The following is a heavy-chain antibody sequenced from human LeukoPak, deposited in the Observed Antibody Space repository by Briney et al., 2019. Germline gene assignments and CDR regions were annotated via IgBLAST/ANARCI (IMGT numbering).Heavy chain of an antibody. V-gene: IGHV3-48*04. J-gene: IGHJ3*02. CDR3: ARGARVVPAALPGHDAFDI. CDR2: ISHVSVVI. CDR1: GFTFDNYN. D-gene: IGHD2-2*01. Sequence: GGSLTLSCAVSGFTFDNYNMNWVRKAPGKGLEWVSYISHVSVVIYYTDSVKGRFTVSRDNVNNLLYLQMSRLTVDDAAVYYCARGARVVPAALPGHDAFDIWGQGTMVTVSS.